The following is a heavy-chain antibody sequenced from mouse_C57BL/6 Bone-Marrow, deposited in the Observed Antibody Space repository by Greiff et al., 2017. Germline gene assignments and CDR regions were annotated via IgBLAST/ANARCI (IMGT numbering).Heavy chain of an antibody. CDR3: ARGDYSNPAWFAY. CDR2: IYPSASET. J-gene: IGHJ3*01. Sequence: QVQLQQPGAELARPGSSVKLSCKASGYTFTSYWMDWVKQRPGQGLEWIGNIYPSASETHYNQKFKDKATLTVDKSSITAYMQLSSLTSEDSAVXYCARGDYSNPAWFAYWGQGTLVTVSA. V-gene: IGHV1-61*01. D-gene: IGHD2-5*01. CDR1: GYTFTSYW.